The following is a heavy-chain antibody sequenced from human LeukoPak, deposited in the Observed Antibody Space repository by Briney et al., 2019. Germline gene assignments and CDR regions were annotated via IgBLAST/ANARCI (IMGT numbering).Heavy chain of an antibody. CDR3: AKGGRITMLRGVQRDHY. V-gene: IGHV3-23*01. CDR2: ISGSGGST. J-gene: IGHJ4*02. D-gene: IGHD3-10*01. Sequence: PGGSLRLSCAASGFTFSSYGMSWVRQAPGKGLEWVSAISGSGGSTYYADSVKGRFTISRDNSKNTLYLQMNSLRVEDTAVYYCAKGGRITMLRGVQRDHYWGQGTLVTVSS. CDR1: GFTFSSYG.